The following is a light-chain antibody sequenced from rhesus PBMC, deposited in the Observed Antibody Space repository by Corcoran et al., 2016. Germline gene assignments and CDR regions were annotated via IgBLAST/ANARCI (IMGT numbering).Light chain of an antibody. Sequence: DIQMTQSPSSLSASVGDTVSITCQASQGISKYLAWYQQIPGKAPKLLIYDASTLQSGVPSRFSGSGSGTEFTRTISNLQPEDFRTCFCQQHNSYPLTFGGGTKVEL. V-gene: IGKV1-25*01. J-gene: IGKJ4*01. CDR2: DAS. CDR1: QGISKY. CDR3: QQHNSYPLT.